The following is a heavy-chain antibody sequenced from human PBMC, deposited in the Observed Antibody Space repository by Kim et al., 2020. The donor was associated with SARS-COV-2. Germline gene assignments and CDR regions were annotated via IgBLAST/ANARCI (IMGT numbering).Heavy chain of an antibody. CDR1: EFTFSGFV. CDR2: ISYDGHTE. V-gene: IGHV3-30*18. D-gene: IGHD3-22*01. Sequence: GGSLRLSCVASEFTFSGFVMHWVRQVPGKGLEWVAGISYDGHTEYYADSAKGRFTVSRDNSQNTMWLQLNSLRPEDTAVYYCAKEGAYYDSTYVDSWGQGTLVTVSS. CDR3: AKEGAYYDSTYVDS. J-gene: IGHJ4*02.